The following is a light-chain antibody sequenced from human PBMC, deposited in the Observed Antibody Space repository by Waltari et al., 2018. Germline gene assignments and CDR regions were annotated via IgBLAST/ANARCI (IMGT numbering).Light chain of an antibody. CDR1: QTVTSAY. V-gene: IGKV3-20*01. J-gene: IGKJ4*01. Sequence: ILLTQSPGTLSLSPGERATLSCRSSQTVTSAYLACYQQKPGQPPRLLIYDTSSRATAIPDRFSGSGSGTDFTLTIRRLEPEDFAVYYCQQYDSSPLTFGGGTKVEIK. CDR2: DTS. CDR3: QQYDSSPLT.